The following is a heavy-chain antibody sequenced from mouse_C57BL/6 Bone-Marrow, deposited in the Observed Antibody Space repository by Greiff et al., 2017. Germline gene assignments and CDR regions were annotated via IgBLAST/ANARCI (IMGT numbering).Heavy chain of an antibody. J-gene: IGHJ4*01. CDR1: GYTFTSYW. CDR3: AREGYGSSFYAMDY. CDR2: IYPGSGST. D-gene: IGHD1-1*01. V-gene: IGHV1-55*01. Sequence: QVQLQQPGAELVKPGASVKMSCKASGYTFTSYWITWVKQRPGQGLEWIGDIYPGSGSTDYNEKFKSKATLTVDTSSSTAYMQLSSLTSEDSAVYYCAREGYGSSFYAMDYWGQGTSVTVSS.